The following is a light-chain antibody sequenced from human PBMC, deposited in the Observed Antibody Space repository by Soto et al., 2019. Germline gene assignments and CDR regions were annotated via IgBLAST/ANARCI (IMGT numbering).Light chain of an antibody. V-gene: IGLV2-14*01. CDR2: EVS. CDR1: SSDVGGYNY. J-gene: IGLJ1*01. Sequence: QSVLTQPASVSGSPGQSITISCTGTSSDVGGYNYVSWYQQHPGKAPKLMIYEVSNRPSGVSNRFSGSKSVNTASLTISGLQAEDEADYYCSLYTSSSTPYVFGTGTKLTVL. CDR3: SLYTSSSTPYV.